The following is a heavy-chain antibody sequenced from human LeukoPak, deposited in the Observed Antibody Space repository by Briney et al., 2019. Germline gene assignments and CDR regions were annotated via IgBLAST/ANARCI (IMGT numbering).Heavy chain of an antibody. CDR2: ISGSGGST. J-gene: IGHJ4*02. Sequence: GGSLRLSCAVSGFIFSSYAMSWVRQAPGKGLEWVSAISGSGGSTYYADSVKGRFTISRDNSKNTLYLQMNSLRAEDTAVYYCARDIYYDSSGGFDYWGQGTLVTVSS. CDR1: GFIFSSYA. V-gene: IGHV3-23*01. CDR3: ARDIYYDSSGGFDY. D-gene: IGHD3-22*01.